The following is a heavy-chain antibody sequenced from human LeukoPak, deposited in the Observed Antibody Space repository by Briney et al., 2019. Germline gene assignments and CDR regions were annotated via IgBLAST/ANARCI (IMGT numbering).Heavy chain of an antibody. J-gene: IGHJ4*02. CDR1: GGSISSGDYY. CDR2: FYNSGST. D-gene: IGHD5-18*01. CDR3: AGDGGYSYGPFDC. V-gene: IGHV4-31*03. Sequence: PSETLSLTCTVSGGSISSGDYYWGWIRQHPGKGLEWIGFFYNSGSTYYNPSLKSRVTISIDTSKNQFSLRLTSVTAADTAVYYCAGDGGYSYGPFDCWGQGTLVTVSS.